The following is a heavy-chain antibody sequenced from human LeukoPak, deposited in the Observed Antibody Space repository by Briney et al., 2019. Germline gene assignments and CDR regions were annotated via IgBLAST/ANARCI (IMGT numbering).Heavy chain of an antibody. CDR1: GDSIGTYF. Sequence: PSETLSLTCTVSGDSIGTYFWNWIRQSAGEGLEWIGYIYNRGGSTNYNPSLKTRVTISVDTSKNQFSLKLRSVTAADTAVYYCARDRPGIAVAGDAFDIWGQGTMVTVSS. D-gene: IGHD6-19*01. V-gene: IGHV4-59*01. CDR3: ARDRPGIAVAGDAFDI. J-gene: IGHJ3*02. CDR2: IYNRGGST.